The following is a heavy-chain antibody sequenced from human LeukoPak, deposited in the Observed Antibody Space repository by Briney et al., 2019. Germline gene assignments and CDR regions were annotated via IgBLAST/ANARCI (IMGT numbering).Heavy chain of an antibody. CDR2: INHSGST. D-gene: IGHD2-15*01. V-gene: IGHV4-34*01. CDR1: GGSFSGYY. CDR3: ARGLLYYYYYGMDV. J-gene: IGHJ6*02. Sequence: PSETLSPTCAVYGGSFSGYYWSWIRQPPGKGLEWIGEINHSGSTNYNPSLKSRVTISVDTSKNQFSLKLSSVTAADTAVYYCARGLLYYYYYGMDVWGQGTTVAVSS.